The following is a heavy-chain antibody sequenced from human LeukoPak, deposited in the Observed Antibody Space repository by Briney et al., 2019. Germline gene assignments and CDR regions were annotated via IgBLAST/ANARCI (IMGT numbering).Heavy chain of an antibody. J-gene: IGHJ6*02. D-gene: IGHD1-20*01. Sequence: PLETLSLTCTVSGGSISSYQWSWIRQPPGKGLEWIGNVYYSGSASYNPSLRSRVTISGDTSKNQFSLKLTSVTAADTAVYYCARNNWSIDYGIDVWGQGTTVIVSS. CDR2: VYYSGSA. CDR1: GGSISSYQ. CDR3: ARNNWSIDYGIDV. V-gene: IGHV4-59*08.